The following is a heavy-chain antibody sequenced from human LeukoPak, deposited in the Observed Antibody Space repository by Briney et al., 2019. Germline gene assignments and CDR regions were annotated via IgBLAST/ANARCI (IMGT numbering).Heavy chain of an antibody. CDR3: ANSTLGYCSSTSCPYYYYYYIDV. V-gene: IGHV1-69*05. D-gene: IGHD2-2*01. J-gene: IGHJ6*03. CDR1: GGTFSSYA. Sequence: SVKVSCKASGGTFSSYAISWARQAPGQGLEWMGGIIPIFGTANYAQKFQGRVTITTDESMSTAYMELSSLRSEDTAVYYCANSTLGYCSSTSCPYYYYYYIDVWGKGTTVTVSS. CDR2: IIPIFGTA.